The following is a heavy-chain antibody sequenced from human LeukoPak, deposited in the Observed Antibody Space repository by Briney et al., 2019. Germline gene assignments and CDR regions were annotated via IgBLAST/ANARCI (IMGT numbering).Heavy chain of an antibody. D-gene: IGHD6-13*01. Sequence: GGSLRLSCAASGFTFSDYYMSWIRQAPGKGLDWVSYISSSGSTIYYADSVKGRFTISRDNAKNSLYLQMNSLRAEDTAVYYCASSREAEDAFAIWGQGTMVTVSS. CDR2: ISSSGSTI. CDR1: GFTFSDYY. J-gene: IGHJ3*02. CDR3: ASSREAEDAFAI. V-gene: IGHV3-11*04.